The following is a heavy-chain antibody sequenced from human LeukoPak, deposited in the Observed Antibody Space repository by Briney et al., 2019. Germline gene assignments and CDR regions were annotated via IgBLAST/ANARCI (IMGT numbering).Heavy chain of an antibody. V-gene: IGHV3-33*01. CDR2: IWYDGSNK. CDR1: GFTFSSYG. Sequence: PGGSLRLSCAASGFTFSSYGMHWVRQAPGKGLEWVAVIWYDGSNKYYADSVKGRFTISRDNSKNTLYLQMNSLRAEDTAVYYCARGSYCGGDCYLGYWGQGTLVTVSS. J-gene: IGHJ4*02. CDR3: ARGSYCGGDCYLGY. D-gene: IGHD2-21*01.